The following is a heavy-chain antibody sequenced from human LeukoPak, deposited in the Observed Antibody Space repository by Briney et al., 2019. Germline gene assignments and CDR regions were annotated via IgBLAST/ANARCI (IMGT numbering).Heavy chain of an antibody. V-gene: IGHV4-59*08. Sequence: SETLSLTCTVSGGSISSYYWSWVRQPPGKGLEWIGYIYYSGSTNYNPSLKSGGTILVDTSNNPFSLKLSSVTAADTAVYYCARHEGYAWERPVRSAFDIWGQGTMVTVSS. CDR1: GGSISSYY. CDR2: IYYSGST. CDR3: ARHEGYAWERPVRSAFDI. J-gene: IGHJ3*02. D-gene: IGHD1-26*01.